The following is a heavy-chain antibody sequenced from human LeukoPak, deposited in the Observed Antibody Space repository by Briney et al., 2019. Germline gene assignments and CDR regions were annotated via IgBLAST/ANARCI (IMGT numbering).Heavy chain of an antibody. Sequence: GGSLRLSCSASGFTFSSYGMHWVRQAPGKGLEWVAFIRYDGSNKYYADSVKGRFTISRDNSKNTLYLQMNSLRAEDTAVYYCAKERYFVGAFDYWGQGTLVTVSS. CDR3: AKERYFVGAFDY. CDR1: GFTFSSYG. J-gene: IGHJ4*02. V-gene: IGHV3-30*02. CDR2: IRYDGSNK. D-gene: IGHD1-26*01.